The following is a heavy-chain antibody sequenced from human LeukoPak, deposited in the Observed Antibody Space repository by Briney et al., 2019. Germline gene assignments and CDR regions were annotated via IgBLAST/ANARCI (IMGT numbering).Heavy chain of an antibody. CDR3: ARPSSGWASYYFDY. D-gene: IGHD6-19*01. J-gene: IGHJ4*02. V-gene: IGHV1-18*01. Sequence: ASVKVSCKASGYTFTSYGISWVRQAPGQGLEWMRWISAYNGNTNYAQKLQGRVTMTTDTSTSTAYMELRSLRSDDTAVYYCARPSSGWASYYFDYWGQGTLVTVSS. CDR1: GYTFTSYG. CDR2: ISAYNGNT.